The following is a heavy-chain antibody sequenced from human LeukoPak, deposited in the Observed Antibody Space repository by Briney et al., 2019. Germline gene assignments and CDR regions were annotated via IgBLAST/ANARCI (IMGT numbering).Heavy chain of an antibody. CDR1: GFTFSSYS. CDR3: ARVGIVVVPAAEMAFDI. D-gene: IGHD2-2*01. J-gene: IGHJ3*02. V-gene: IGHV3-48*01. Sequence: GGSLRLSCAASGFTFSSYSMNWVRQAPGKGLEWVSYISSSSSTIYYADSVKGRFTISRDNAKNSLYLQMNSLRAEDTAVYYCARVGIVVVPAAEMAFDIWGQGTMVTVSS. CDR2: ISSSSSTI.